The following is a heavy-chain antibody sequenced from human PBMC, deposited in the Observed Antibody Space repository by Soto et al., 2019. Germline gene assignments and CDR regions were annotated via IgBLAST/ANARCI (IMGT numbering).Heavy chain of an antibody. V-gene: IGHV3-33*01. J-gene: IGHJ6*02. CDR3: ARNPHDFWSGYPHYYYYGMDV. CDR2: IWYDGSNK. D-gene: IGHD3-3*01. Sequence: PGGSLRLSCAASGFTFSSYGMHWVRQAPGKGLEWVAVIWYDGSNKYYADSVKGRFTISRDNSKNTLYLQMNSLRAEDTAVYYCARNPHDFWSGYPHYYYYGMDVWGQGTTVTVSS. CDR1: GFTFSSYG.